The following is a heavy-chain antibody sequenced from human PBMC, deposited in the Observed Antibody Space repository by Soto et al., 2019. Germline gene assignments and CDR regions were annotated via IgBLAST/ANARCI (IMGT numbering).Heavy chain of an antibody. CDR3: AHRNEDYYDSSGSGGMDV. CDR1: GFSLSTSGVG. Sequence: QITLKESGPTLVKPTQTLPLTCTFSGFSLSTSGVGVGWIRQPPGKALEWLALIYLDDDKRYSPSLKSRLTITKDTSKNPVVLTMTNMDPVDTATYDGAHRNEDYYDSSGSGGMDVWGQGTTVTVSS. J-gene: IGHJ6*02. V-gene: IGHV2-5*02. CDR2: IYLDDDK. D-gene: IGHD3-22*01.